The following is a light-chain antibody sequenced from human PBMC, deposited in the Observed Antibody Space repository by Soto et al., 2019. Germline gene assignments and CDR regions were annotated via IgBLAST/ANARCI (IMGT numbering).Light chain of an antibody. CDR2: EVS. CDR1: SSDVGGYNY. Sequence: QSALTQPASVSGSPGQSITISCTGTSSDVGGYNYVSWYQQHPGKAPKLMIYEVSNRPSGVSNRFSGSKSGNTASLTISGRQAEDEADYFCSSYGSTSIRYVFGAGTKLTVL. V-gene: IGLV2-14*01. CDR3: SSYGSTSIRYV. J-gene: IGLJ1*01.